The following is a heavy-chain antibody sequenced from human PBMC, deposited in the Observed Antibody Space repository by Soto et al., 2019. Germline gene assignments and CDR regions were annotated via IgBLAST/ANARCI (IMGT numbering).Heavy chain of an antibody. J-gene: IGHJ4*02. Sequence: AGGSLRLSCAASGFTFSSYAMSWVRQAPGKGLEWVSAISGSGGSTYYADSVKGRFTISRDNSKNTLYLQMNSLRAEDTAVYYCAKDSATYYYDSSGYYYDYWGQGTLVTVSS. CDR2: ISGSGGST. CDR1: GFTFSSYA. V-gene: IGHV3-23*01. D-gene: IGHD3-22*01. CDR3: AKDSATYYYDSSGYYYDY.